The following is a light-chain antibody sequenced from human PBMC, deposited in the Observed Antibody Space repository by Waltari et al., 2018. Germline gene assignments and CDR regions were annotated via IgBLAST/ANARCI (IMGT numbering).Light chain of an antibody. J-gene: IGKJ1*01. Sequence: EIVMTQSPATLSVSPGERATLSCRASQSVSSNLAWYQQNPGQAPRLLIYGASTRATGIPARFRGSGSGTEFTLTISSLQSEDFAVYYCQQYNNWPSGTFGQGTKVEIK. CDR3: QQYNNWPSGT. V-gene: IGKV3-15*01. CDR2: GAS. CDR1: QSVSSN.